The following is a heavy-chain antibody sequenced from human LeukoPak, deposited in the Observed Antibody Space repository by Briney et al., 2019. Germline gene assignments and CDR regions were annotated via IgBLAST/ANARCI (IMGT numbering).Heavy chain of an antibody. J-gene: IGHJ4*02. D-gene: IGHD3-22*01. CDR1: GFTFSSYA. CDR2: FSGSGGNT. CDR3: ARAIVGDN. Sequence: GGSLRLSCAASGFTFSSYAMSWVRQAPGKGLEWVSTFSGSGGNTYYADSVKGRFTISRDNAKNSLYLQMNSLRAEDTAVYYCARAIVGDNWGQGTLVTVSS. V-gene: IGHV3-21*01.